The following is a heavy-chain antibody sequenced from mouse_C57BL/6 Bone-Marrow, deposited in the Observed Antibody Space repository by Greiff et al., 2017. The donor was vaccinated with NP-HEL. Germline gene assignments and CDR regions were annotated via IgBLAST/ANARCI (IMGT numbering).Heavy chain of an antibody. V-gene: IGHV1-82*01. CDR2: IYPGDGDT. Sequence: QVQLKESGPELVKPGASVKISCKASGYAFSSSWMNWVKQRPGKGLEWIGRIYPGDGDTNYNGKFKGKATLTADKSSSTAYMQLSSLTSEDSAVYFCARDSSGYFDYWGQGTTLTVSS. D-gene: IGHD3-2*02. CDR3: ARDSSGYFDY. J-gene: IGHJ2*01. CDR1: GYAFSSSW.